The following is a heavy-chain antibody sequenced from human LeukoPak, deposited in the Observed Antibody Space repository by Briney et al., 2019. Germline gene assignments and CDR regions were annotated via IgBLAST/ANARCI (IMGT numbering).Heavy chain of an antibody. CDR3: ARVPGEQQLVPLEY. V-gene: IGHV1-18*01. CDR2: ISAYNGNT. D-gene: IGHD6-13*01. J-gene: IGHJ4*02. CDR1: GYTFTSYG. Sequence: GASVKVSCKASGYTFTSYGISWVRQAPGQGLEWMGWISAYNGNTNYARKLQGRVTMTTDTSTSTAYMELRSLRSDDTAVYYCARVPGEQQLVPLEYWGQGTLVTVSS.